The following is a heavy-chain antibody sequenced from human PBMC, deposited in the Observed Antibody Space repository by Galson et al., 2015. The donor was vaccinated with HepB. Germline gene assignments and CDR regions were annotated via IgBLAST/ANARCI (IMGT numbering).Heavy chain of an antibody. CDR2: INEDGSTK. V-gene: IGHV3-7*03. D-gene: IGHD1/OR15-1a*01. CDR3: ARGNNPNY. Sequence: SLILSCAASGFRLGDSWLTWVRQSAGRGLEWVANINEDGSTKFYLDSVKGRFTISRVHAKNSVFLQMNNLRADDTAVYYCARGNNPNYWGQGTLVTVSS. J-gene: IGHJ4*02. CDR1: GFRLGDSW.